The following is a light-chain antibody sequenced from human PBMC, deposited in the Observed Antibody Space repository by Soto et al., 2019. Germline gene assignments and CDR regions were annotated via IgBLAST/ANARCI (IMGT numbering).Light chain of an antibody. Sequence: QSVLTQPASVSGSPGQSISISCSGTSYDVGFYNPVSWYLQRPGKAPKVMIFDVSVRPSGVSYRFFGSKSGNTASLTISGLQAEDEADYYCRSYTTGRTYVFGTGTKVTVL. CDR1: SYDVGFYNP. J-gene: IGLJ1*01. CDR2: DVS. CDR3: RSYTTGRTYV. V-gene: IGLV2-14*01.